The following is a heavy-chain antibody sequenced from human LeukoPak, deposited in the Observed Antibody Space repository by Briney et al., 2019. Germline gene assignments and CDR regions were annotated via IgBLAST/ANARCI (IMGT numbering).Heavy chain of an antibody. V-gene: IGHV3-30-3*01. Sequence: PGGSLRLSCAASGFTFCSYAMSWVRQAPGKGLEWVAVISYDGSNKYYADSVKGRFTISRDNSKNTLYLQMNSLRAEDTAVYYCAKVLGGYCSSTSCPPDYWGQGTLVTVSS. D-gene: IGHD2-2*01. CDR2: ISYDGSNK. CDR1: GFTFCSYA. CDR3: AKVLGGYCSSTSCPPDY. J-gene: IGHJ4*02.